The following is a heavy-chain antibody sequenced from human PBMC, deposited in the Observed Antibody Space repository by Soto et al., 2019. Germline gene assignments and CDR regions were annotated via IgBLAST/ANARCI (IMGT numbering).Heavy chain of an antibody. Sequence: SETLSLTCTVSGGSISSSSYYWGWIRQPPGKGLEWIGSIYYSGSTYYNPSLKSRVTISVDTSKNQFSLKLSSVTAADTAVYYCARHGFRQQLVWGMDVWGQGTTVTVSS. D-gene: IGHD6-13*01. V-gene: IGHV4-39*01. CDR2: IYYSGST. J-gene: IGHJ6*02. CDR3: ARHGFRQQLVWGMDV. CDR1: GGSISSSSYY.